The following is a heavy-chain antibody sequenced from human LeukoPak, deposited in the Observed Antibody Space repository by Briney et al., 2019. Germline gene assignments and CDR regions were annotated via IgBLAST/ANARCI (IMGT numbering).Heavy chain of an antibody. CDR3: AREESSLVLGGLAY. CDR2: IQTDGNTK. Sequence: PGGSLRLSCAASGFTFSNYGIHWVRQVPGKGLEWVTFIQTDGNTKYYADSVRGRFTISRDNSKNTVSLQMNSLRAEDTAVYYCAREESSLVLGGLAYWGQGTLVTVSS. V-gene: IGHV3-30*02. CDR1: GFTFSNYG. J-gene: IGHJ4*02. D-gene: IGHD6-13*01.